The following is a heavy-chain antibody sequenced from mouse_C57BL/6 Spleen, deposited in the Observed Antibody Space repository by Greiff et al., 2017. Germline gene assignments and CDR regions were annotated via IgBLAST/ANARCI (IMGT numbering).Heavy chain of an antibody. CDR1: GYTFTDYY. CDR2: INPNNGGT. D-gene: IGHD1-1*01. Sequence: EVKLQQSGPELVKPGASVKISCKASGYTFTDYYMNWVKQSHGKSLEWIGDINPNNGGTSYNQKFKGKDTLTVDKSSSTAYMELRSLTSEDSAVYYCAVYYYGSRAYYFDYWGQGTTLTVSS. CDR3: AVYYYGSRAYYFDY. V-gene: IGHV1-26*01. J-gene: IGHJ2*01.